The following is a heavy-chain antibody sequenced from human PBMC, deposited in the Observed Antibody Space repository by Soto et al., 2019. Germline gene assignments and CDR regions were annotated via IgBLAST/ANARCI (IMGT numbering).Heavy chain of an antibody. CDR1: GGSISSGAYC. D-gene: IGHD2-2*01. CDR3: ARGGPAAPAAWFDP. V-gene: IGHV4-31*03. CDR2: IFYSGST. J-gene: IGHJ5*02. Sequence: SETLSLTCTVSGGSISSGAYCWTWHRQHPGKGLEWIGYIFYSGSTYYNPSLKSRLSISVDTSKNHFSLKLSSVTAADTAVYFCARGGPAAPAAWFDPWGQGTLVTVSS.